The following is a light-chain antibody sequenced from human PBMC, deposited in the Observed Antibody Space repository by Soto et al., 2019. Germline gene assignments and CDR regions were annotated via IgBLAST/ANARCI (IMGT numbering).Light chain of an antibody. CDR3: QQYGGSPGT. V-gene: IGKV3-20*01. CDR1: QSVSSSY. J-gene: IGKJ1*01. CDR2: GAS. Sequence: EIVLTQSPGTLSLSPGERATLSCRASQSVSSSYLAWYQQKPGQAPRLRIYGASRRATGIPDRVSGSGSGTDVTLTISRLEPEDFAVYYCQQYGGSPGTFGQGTKVDIK.